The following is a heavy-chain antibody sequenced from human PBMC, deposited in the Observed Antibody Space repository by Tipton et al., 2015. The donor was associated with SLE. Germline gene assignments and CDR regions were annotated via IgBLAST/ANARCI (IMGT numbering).Heavy chain of an antibody. CDR2: IYYSGST. J-gene: IGHJ5*02. D-gene: IGHD4-11*01. V-gene: IGHV4-31*02. CDR1: GGSVSSGSYY. Sequence: LRLSCTVSGGSVSSGSYYWAWIRQPPGKGPEWIGTIYYSGSTYYYPSLKSRITISVDTSKNQFSLKLNSVTAADTAVYYCARRTDDYSNWFDPWGQGTQVTVSS. CDR3: ARRTDDYSNWFDP.